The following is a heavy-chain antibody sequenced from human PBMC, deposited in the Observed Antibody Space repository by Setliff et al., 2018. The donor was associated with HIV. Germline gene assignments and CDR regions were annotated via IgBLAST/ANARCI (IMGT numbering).Heavy chain of an antibody. CDR3: ARQLSNSLDH. CDR2: ISPQNGDR. Sequence: ASVKVSCKASGYTFTDYFLHWVRQAPGRGLEWMGWISPQNGDRKIPQRCRGRVTMTRDTSISTAYMELSGLASDDTAVYFCARQLSNSLDHWGQGTPVTVSS. V-gene: IGHV1-2*02. J-gene: IGHJ4*02. CDR1: GYTFTDYF. D-gene: IGHD6-6*01.